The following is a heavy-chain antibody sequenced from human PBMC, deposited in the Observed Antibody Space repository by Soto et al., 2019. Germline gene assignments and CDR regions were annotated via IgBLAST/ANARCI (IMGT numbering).Heavy chain of an antibody. CDR1: GFTFSSFG. D-gene: IGHD3-3*01. CDR3: GRDASYYSLWSGYYPSCGGMDV. J-gene: IGHJ6*02. V-gene: IGHV3-33*01. CDR2: IWYDGSKK. Sequence: QVQVVESGGGVVQPGRSLRLSCAASGFTFSSFGMHWVRQAPGKGLEWVSLIWYDGSKKSYGDSVKGRFTISRDNSRNTVYLQMNSLRAEDTAVYYCGRDASYYSLWSGYYPSCGGMDVWGQWTTVTVSS.